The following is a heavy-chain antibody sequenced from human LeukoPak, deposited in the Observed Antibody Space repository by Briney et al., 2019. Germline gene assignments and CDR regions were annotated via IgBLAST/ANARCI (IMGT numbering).Heavy chain of an antibody. CDR1: GFTFSSYA. J-gene: IGHJ4*02. V-gene: IGHV3-23*01. CDR2: ISGSGGNT. CDR3: AKGDDYGDYGGLDY. Sequence: PGGSLRLSCEASGFTFSSYAMNWVRQAPGKGLEWVSAISGSGGNTYYAHSVKGRFTISRDNSKNTLYLQMNSLRAEDTAVYYCAKGDDYGDYGGLDYWGQGTLVTVSS. D-gene: IGHD4-17*01.